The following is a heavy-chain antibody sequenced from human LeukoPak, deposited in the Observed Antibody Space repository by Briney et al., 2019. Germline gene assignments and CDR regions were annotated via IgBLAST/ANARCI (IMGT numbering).Heavy chain of an antibody. Sequence: SETLSLTCAVYGGSFSGYYWNWIRQPPGKGLEWIGDINHSGNTNYNPSLRSRVTISVDTSKSQFSLKVSSVTAEDTAVYYCAKGPSMVRGVISKYYYYMDVWGKGTTVTISS. D-gene: IGHD3-10*01. V-gene: IGHV4-34*01. J-gene: IGHJ6*03. CDR1: GGSFSGYY. CDR2: INHSGNT. CDR3: AKGPSMVRGVISKYYYYMDV.